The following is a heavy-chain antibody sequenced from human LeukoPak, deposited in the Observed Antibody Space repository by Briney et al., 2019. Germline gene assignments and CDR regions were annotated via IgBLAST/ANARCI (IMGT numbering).Heavy chain of an antibody. V-gene: IGHV3-43*02. CDR2: ISGDGGST. J-gene: IGHJ5*02. D-gene: IGHD3-10*01. Sequence: GGSLRLSCAASGFTFDDYAMHWVRQAPGKGLEWVSLISGDGGSTYYADSVKGRFTISRDNSKNTLYLQMNSLRAEDTAVYYCAKNNRPYGSGIWWFDPWGQGTLVTVSS. CDR1: GFTFDDYA. CDR3: AKNNRPYGSGIWWFDP.